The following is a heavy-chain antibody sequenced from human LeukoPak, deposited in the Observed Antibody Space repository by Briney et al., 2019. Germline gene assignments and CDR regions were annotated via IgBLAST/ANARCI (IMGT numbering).Heavy chain of an antibody. CDR1: GYSITTGHY. Sequence: PSETLSLTCTVSGYSITTGHYWGWIRQPPGQGLEWIGYIYYSGSTNYNPSLKSRVTISVDTSKNQFSLKLSSVTAADTAVYYCARWPDRLVVVNAFDIWGQGTMVTVSS. J-gene: IGHJ3*02. D-gene: IGHD2-21*01. CDR3: ARWPDRLVVVNAFDI. V-gene: IGHV4-59*11. CDR2: IYYSGST.